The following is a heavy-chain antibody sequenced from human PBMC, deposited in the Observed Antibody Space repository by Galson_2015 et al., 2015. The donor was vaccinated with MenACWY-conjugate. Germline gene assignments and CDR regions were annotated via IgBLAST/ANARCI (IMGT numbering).Heavy chain of an antibody. J-gene: IGHJ4*02. CDR1: GYSFTTYW. V-gene: IGHV5-51*01. D-gene: IGHD1-26*01. CDR3: GRRGELREYFDS. CDR2: IYPGDSDT. Sequence: QSGAEVKKPGGSLKVSCTGSGYSFTTYWIGWVRQMLGKGLEWMGIIYPGDSDTRYSPSFQGQVTISADKSINTAYLQLSSLKHSDTATYYRGRRGELREYFDSWGQGTLVTVSS.